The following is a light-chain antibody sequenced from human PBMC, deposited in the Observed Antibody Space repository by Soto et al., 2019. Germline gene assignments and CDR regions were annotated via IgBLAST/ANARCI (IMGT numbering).Light chain of an antibody. CDR1: SSDIGSYNL. Sequence: QSALTQPASVSGSPGQSITLSCTGTSSDIGSYNLVSWYQHHPGKAPKLMIFEVNKRPSGVSNRFSGSKSGNTASLTISGLRAEDEADYYCCSYGGYSTVVIFGGGTKLTVL. CDR3: CSYGGYSTVVI. V-gene: IGLV2-23*02. CDR2: EVN. J-gene: IGLJ2*01.